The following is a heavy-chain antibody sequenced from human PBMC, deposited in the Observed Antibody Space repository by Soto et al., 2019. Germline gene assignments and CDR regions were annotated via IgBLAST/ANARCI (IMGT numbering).Heavy chain of an antibody. J-gene: IGHJ6*02. V-gene: IGHV2-70*01. Sequence: SGPTLVNPTQTLTLTCTFSGFSLSTSGMCVSWIRQPPGKALEWLALIDWDDDKYYSTSLKTRLTISKDTSKNQVVLTMTNMDPVDTATYYCARIEYSSSSHYYYGMDIWGQGTTVTVSS. CDR3: ARIEYSSSSHYYYGMDI. D-gene: IGHD6-6*01. CDR2: IDWDDDK. CDR1: GFSLSTSGMC.